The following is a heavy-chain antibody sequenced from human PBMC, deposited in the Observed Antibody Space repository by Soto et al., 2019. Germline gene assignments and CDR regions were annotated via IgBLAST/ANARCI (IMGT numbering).Heavy chain of an antibody. CDR2: ITAASDTI. J-gene: IGHJ5*02. CDR3: ARHSTTSRVGAWFDP. CDR1: GFTFSIYT. Sequence: EVQLVESGGGLAQPGGSLRLSCEAAGFTFSIYTMNWVRQAPGKGLEWVSYITAASDTIYYADSVKGRFTISRDNAKNSLYLQMNSMRDEDTAVYYCARHSTTSRVGAWFDPWGQGTLVTVSS. D-gene: IGHD3-16*01. V-gene: IGHV3-48*02.